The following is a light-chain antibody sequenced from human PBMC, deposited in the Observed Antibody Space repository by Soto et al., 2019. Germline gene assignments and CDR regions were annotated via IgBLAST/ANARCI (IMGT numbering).Light chain of an antibody. V-gene: IGLV2-11*01. CDR3: CSYVGGDTLI. CDR2: DVA. J-gene: IGLJ1*01. CDR1: SSDVGFSNY. Sequence: QSVLTHPRSVSGSPGQTVTISCTGTSSDVGFSNYISWYQQHPGEAPKLVIYDVAQRPSGVPDRLSGSRSGKTASLTISGLQADDEADYYCCSYVGGDTLIFGSGTKVTVL.